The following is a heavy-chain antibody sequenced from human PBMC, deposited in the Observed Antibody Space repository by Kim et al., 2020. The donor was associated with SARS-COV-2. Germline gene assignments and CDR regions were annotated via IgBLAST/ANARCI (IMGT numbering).Heavy chain of an antibody. CDR1: GFTFSDYY. D-gene: IGHD4-17*01. Sequence: GGSLRLSCAASGFTFSDYYMSWIRQAPGKGLEWVSYISSSSSYTNYADSVKGRFTISRDNAKNSLYLQMNSLRAEDTAVYYCARDLGYGGIHPWGQGTLVTVSS. V-gene: IGHV3-11*05. J-gene: IGHJ5*02. CDR3: ARDLGYGGIHP. CDR2: ISSSSSYT.